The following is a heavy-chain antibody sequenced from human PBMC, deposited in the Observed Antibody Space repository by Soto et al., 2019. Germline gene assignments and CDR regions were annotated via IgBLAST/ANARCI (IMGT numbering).Heavy chain of an antibody. D-gene: IGHD3-22*01. CDR1: GLTVSSEF. V-gene: IGHV3-53*01. J-gene: IGHJ4*02. CDR2: IYIGGST. Sequence: GGSLRLSCAASGLTVSSEFMNWVRQAPGKGLEWVSVIYIGGSTYYAASVKGRFTISRDNSQNMLYLQMNSLRAEDTAMYYCARGKDYFDSSGYYPFDSWGQGTLVTVSS. CDR3: ARGKDYFDSSGYYPFDS.